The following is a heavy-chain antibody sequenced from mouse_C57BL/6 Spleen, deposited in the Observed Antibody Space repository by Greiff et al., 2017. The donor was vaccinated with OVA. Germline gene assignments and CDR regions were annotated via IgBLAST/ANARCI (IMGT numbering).Heavy chain of an antibody. D-gene: IGHD1-2*01. CDR2: IDPEDGDT. CDR1: GFNIKDYY. CDR3: THYYGLYWYFDV. Sequence: VTLKESGAELVRPGASVKLSCTASGFNIKDYYMHWVKQRPEQGLEWIGRIDPEDGDTEYAPKFQGKATMTADTSSNTAYLQLSSLTSEDTAVYYCTHYYGLYWYFDVWGTGTTVTVSS. V-gene: IGHV14-1*01. J-gene: IGHJ1*03.